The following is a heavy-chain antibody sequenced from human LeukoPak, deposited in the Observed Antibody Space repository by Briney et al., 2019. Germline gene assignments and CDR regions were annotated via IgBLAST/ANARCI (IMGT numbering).Heavy chain of an antibody. CDR3: ARAAGRYFDY. V-gene: IGHV3-21*05. Sequence: PGGSLRLSCAASGFTFRAYSMNWVRQAPGKGLEWVSFITSTSNDMLYADSVKGRFTVSRDNAKNTLYLQMDSLTAEDTAVYYCARAAGRYFDYWGQGSLVTVSS. CDR2: ITSTSNDM. D-gene: IGHD3-10*01. CDR1: GFTFRAYS. J-gene: IGHJ4*02.